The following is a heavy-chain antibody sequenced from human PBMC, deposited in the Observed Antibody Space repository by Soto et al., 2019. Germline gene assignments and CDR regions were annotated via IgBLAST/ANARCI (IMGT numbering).Heavy chain of an antibody. V-gene: IGHV6-1*01. CDR3: ARVRAAMVPGWYYYYGMDV. D-gene: IGHD5-18*01. CDR2: TYYRSKWYN. Sequence: QVQLQQSGPGLVKPSQTLSLTCAISGDSVSSNSAAWNWIRQSPSRGLEWLGRTYYRSKWYNDYAVSVKSRITINPDTSKNQFSLQLNSVTPEDTAVYYCARVRAAMVPGWYYYYGMDVWGQGTTVTVSS. J-gene: IGHJ6*02. CDR1: GDSVSSNSAA.